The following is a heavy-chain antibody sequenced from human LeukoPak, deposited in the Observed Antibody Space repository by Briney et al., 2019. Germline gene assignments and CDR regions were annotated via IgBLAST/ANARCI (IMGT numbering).Heavy chain of an antibody. Sequence: SVKVSCKASGYKFTDDYMHWVRQAPGQGLEFMGWINPDSGFTNYAQKFKGRVTMTRDTSISTAYLEVRSLTSDDTAVYYCAPTAEAYTSWWKVWGQGTLVTVSS. CDR3: APTAEAYTSWWKV. CDR2: INPDSGFT. V-gene: IGHV1-2*02. J-gene: IGHJ4*02. D-gene: IGHD3-16*01. CDR1: GYKFTDDY.